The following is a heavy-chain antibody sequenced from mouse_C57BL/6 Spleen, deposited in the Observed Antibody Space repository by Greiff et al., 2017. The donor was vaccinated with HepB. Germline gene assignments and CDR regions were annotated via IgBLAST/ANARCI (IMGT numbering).Heavy chain of an antibody. V-gene: IGHV10-1*01. Sequence: EVKLVESGGGLVQPKGSLKLSCAASGFSFNTYAMNWVRQAPGKGLEWVARIRSKSNNYATYYADSVKDRFTISRDDSESMLYLQMNNLKTEDTAMYYCVGERGYHWYFDVWGTGTTVTVSS. CDR3: VGERGYHWYFDV. CDR1: GFSFNTYA. J-gene: IGHJ1*03. CDR2: IRSKSNNYAT.